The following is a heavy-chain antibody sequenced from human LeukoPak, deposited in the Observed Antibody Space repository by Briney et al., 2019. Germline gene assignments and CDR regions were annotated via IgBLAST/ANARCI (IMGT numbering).Heavy chain of an antibody. CDR3: ARPGYSSSWYWDY. V-gene: IGHV3-21*01. J-gene: IGHJ4*02. Sequence: GGSLRLSCAASGFTFSSYDMNWVRQAPGKGLEWVSSISSSSSYIYYADSVKGRFTISRDNAKNSLYLQMNSLRAEDTAVYYCARPGYSSSWYWDYWGQGTLVTVSS. CDR2: ISSSSSYI. CDR1: GFTFSSYD. D-gene: IGHD6-13*01.